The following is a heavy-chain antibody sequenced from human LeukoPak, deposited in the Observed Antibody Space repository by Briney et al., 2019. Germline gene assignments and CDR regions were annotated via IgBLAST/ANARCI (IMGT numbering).Heavy chain of an antibody. CDR2: ISGSGGST. V-gene: IGHV3-23*01. D-gene: IGHD2-2*01. CDR1: GFTFSSYA. Sequence: GGSLRLSCAASGFTFSSYAMSWVRQAPGKGLERVSAISGSGGSTYYADSVKGRFTISRDNSKNTLYLQMNSPRAEDTAVYYCAKGFAYQLPHSTFDYWGQGTLVTVSS. CDR3: AKGFAYQLPHSTFDY. J-gene: IGHJ4*02.